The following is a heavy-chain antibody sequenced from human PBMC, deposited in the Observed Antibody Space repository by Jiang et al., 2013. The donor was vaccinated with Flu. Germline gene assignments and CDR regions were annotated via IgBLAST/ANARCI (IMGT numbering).Heavy chain of an antibody. V-gene: IGHV1-18*01. D-gene: IGHD2-8*02. CDR3: TRVSGGAPVYHFDY. J-gene: IGHJ4*02. Sequence: SGYSFTSHGINWVRQAPGQGLEWMGWISPYNGYTNYAQNLQGRVTLTIDTSTSVAYMELRSLTSDDTAVYYCTRVSGGAPVYHFDYWGQGALVTVSS. CDR2: ISPYNGYT. CDR1: GYSFTSHG.